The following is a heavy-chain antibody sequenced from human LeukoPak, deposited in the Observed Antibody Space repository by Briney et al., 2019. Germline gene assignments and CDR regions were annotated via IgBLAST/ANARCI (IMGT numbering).Heavy chain of an antibody. CDR1: GYTFTSYA. CDR3: ARGSGPNAFDI. V-gene: IGHV7-4-1*02. Sequence: ASVKVSCKASGYTFTSYAINWVRQAPGQGLEWMGWINTATGNPTYVQGFTGRFVFSLDTSVSTAYLQISSLKAEDTAVYYCARGSGPNAFDIWGQGTMVTVS. CDR2: INTATGNP. J-gene: IGHJ3*02. D-gene: IGHD7-27*01.